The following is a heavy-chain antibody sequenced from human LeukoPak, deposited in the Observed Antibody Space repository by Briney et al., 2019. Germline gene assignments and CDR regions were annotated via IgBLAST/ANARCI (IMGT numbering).Heavy chain of an antibody. V-gene: IGHV3-30*18. Sequence: PGGSLRLSCAASGFTFSSYGMHWVRQAPGKGLEWVALMSYDGSNKYYAGSVKGRFTISRDNSKNTLYLQMNSLRAEDTAVYYCAKAYGYCSSTSCSHEEFDYWGQGTLVTVSS. CDR1: GFTFSSYG. CDR3: AKAYGYCSSTSCSHEEFDY. CDR2: MSYDGSNK. J-gene: IGHJ4*02. D-gene: IGHD2-2*01.